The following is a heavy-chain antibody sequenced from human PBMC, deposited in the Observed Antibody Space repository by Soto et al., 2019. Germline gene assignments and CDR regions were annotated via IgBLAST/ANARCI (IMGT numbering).Heavy chain of an antibody. CDR1: GGSFSGYY. J-gene: IGHJ5*02. CDR2: INHSGST. Sequence: SETLSLTCAVYGGSFSGYYWSWIRQPPGKGLEWIGEINHSGSTNYNPSLKSRVTISVDTSKNQFSLKLSSVTAADTAVYYCARGRSETGWQKNWFAPWGQGTPVTFSS. V-gene: IGHV4-34*01. CDR3: ARGRSETGWQKNWFAP. D-gene: IGHD2-15*01.